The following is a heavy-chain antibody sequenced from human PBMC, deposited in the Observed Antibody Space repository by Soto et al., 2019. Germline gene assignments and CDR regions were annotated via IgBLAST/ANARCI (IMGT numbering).Heavy chain of an antibody. D-gene: IGHD2-2*01. V-gene: IGHV1-24*01. Sequence: ASVKVSCKVSGYTLTELSMHWVRQAPGKGLEWMGGFDPEDGETIYAQKFQGRVTMTEDTSTDTAYMELSSLRSEDTAVCYCATEGPWCSSTSCYLTWGQGTLVTVSS. CDR1: GYTLTELS. CDR2: FDPEDGET. CDR3: ATEGPWCSSTSCYLT. J-gene: IGHJ4*02.